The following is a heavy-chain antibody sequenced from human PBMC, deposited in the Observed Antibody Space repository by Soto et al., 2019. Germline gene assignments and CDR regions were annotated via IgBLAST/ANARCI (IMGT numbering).Heavy chain of an antibody. J-gene: IGHJ4*02. CDR1: GDTFAFHS. Sequence: QVQLVQSGAEVKRPGSSVKVSCKASGDTFAFHSIKWVRQAPGLGLEWMGRINPILSMSNYAQRFQGRVTMTADKSTSTAYMVLRSLRSEDTAIYYCATSYGSGYRAFDYWGQGALVSVSS. CDR2: INPILSMS. D-gene: IGHD3-10*01. V-gene: IGHV1-69*02. CDR3: ATSYGSGYRAFDY.